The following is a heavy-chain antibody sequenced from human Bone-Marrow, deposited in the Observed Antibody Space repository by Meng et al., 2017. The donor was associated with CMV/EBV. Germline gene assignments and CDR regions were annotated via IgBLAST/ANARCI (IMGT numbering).Heavy chain of an antibody. J-gene: IGHJ4*02. V-gene: IGHV4-34*01. Sequence: SETLSLTCTVSGCSISSYYWSWIRQAPGKGLEWIGEINHSGSTNYNPSLKSRVTISVDKSRNQFSLRMSSVAAADTAVYYCARVSEMSTNGFDYWGQGTLVTVSS. CDR3: ARVSEMSTNGFDY. D-gene: IGHD2-8*01. CDR2: INHSGST. CDR1: GCSISSYY.